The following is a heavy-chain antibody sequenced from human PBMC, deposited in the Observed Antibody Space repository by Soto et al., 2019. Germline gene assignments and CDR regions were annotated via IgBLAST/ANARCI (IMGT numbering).Heavy chain of an antibody. CDR3: VRDASSGYRGWWDP. CDR2: ISPYNGDT. V-gene: IGHV1-18*01. CDR1: GYSFTSYG. J-gene: IGHJ5*02. Sequence: VASVKVSCKTSGYSFTSYGISWVRQAPGQGLEWMGLISPYNGDTIYARKFQGRVIVTADTATGTVYMELRSLRSDDTAVYYCVRDASSGYRGWWDPWGQGTLVTVSS. D-gene: IGHD5-18*01.